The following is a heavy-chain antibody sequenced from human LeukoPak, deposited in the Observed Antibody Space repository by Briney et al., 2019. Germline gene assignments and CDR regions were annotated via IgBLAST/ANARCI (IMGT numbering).Heavy chain of an antibody. Sequence: ASVKVSCKTSGFIFTGYNIHWVRQAPGQGLEWMGWINPNSGGTYYTQHFQGRVSMTRDTSISTAYMELSRLRSDDTAVYYCARDGGDGYNFYYWGQGTLVTVSS. CDR1: GFIFTGYN. D-gene: IGHD5-24*01. CDR3: ARDGGDGYNFYY. J-gene: IGHJ4*02. V-gene: IGHV1-2*02. CDR2: INPNSGGT.